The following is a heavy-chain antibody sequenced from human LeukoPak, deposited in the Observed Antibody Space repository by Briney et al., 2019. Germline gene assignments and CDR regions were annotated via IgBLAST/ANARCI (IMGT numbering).Heavy chain of an antibody. D-gene: IGHD6-13*01. CDR3: ARGVLAAAGTFPRMDV. V-gene: IGHV1-69*13. J-gene: IGHJ6*02. CDR2: IIPIFGTA. Sequence: SVKVSRKASGGTFSSYAISWVRQAPGQGLEWMGGIIPIFGTANYAQKFQGRVTITADESTSTAYMELSSLRSEDTAVYYCARGVLAAAGTFPRMDVWGQGTTVTVSS. CDR1: GGTFSSYA.